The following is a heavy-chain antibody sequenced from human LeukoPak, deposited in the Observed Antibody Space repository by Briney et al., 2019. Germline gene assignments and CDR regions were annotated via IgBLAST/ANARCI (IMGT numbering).Heavy chain of an antibody. CDR3: AGLRSSSSRWGWFDP. CDR1: GYSFTNYW. D-gene: IGHD2-2*01. CDR2: IYPGDSDT. Sequence: GESLKISCKGSGYSFTNYWIGWVRQMPGKGLEWMGIIYPGDSDTRYSPSFQGQVTISADKSISTAYLQWSSLKASDTAMYYCAGLRSSSSRWGWFDPWGQGTLVTVSS. J-gene: IGHJ5*02. V-gene: IGHV5-51*01.